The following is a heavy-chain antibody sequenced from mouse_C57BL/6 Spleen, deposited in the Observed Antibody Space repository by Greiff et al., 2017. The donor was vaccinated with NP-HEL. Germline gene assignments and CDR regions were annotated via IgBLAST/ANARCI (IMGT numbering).Heavy chain of an antibody. V-gene: IGHV1-15*01. Sequence: VQLQQSGAELVRPGASVTLSCKASGYTFTDYEMHWVKQTPVHGLEWIGAIDPETGGTAYNQKFKGKAILTADKSSSTAYMELRSLTSEDSAVYYCTRSGYYGMYFDVWGTGTTVTVSS. CDR1: GYTFTDYE. CDR2: IDPETGGT. J-gene: IGHJ1*03. D-gene: IGHD1-1*01. CDR3: TRSGYYGMYFDV.